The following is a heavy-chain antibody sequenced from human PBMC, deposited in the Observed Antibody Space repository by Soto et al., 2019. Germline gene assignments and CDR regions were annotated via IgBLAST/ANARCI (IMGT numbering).Heavy chain of an antibody. CDR1: GYSFTTYG. CDR2: ISGYNGNT. V-gene: IGHV1-18*01. J-gene: IGHJ6*02. CDR3: ARERPAPSYYYGMDV. D-gene: IGHD6-6*01. Sequence: QVQLVQSRGEVKKPGASVKVSCKTSGYSFTTYGISWVRQAPGQGLEWMGWISGYNGNTNYAQKLQGRVTMTTDTTTSTAYIELRRLRSDYTAVYDCARERPAPSYYYGMDVWGQGSPVTVSS.